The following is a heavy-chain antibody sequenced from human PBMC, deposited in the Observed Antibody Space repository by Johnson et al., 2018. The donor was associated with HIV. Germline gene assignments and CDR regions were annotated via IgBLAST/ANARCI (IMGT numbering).Heavy chain of an antibody. V-gene: IGHV3-30-3*01. CDR1: GFSFSNYA. CDR2: ISYDGSNK. Sequence: QVQLVESGGGVVQPGRSLRLSCAASGFSFSNYAMHWVRQAPGKGLEWVAFISYDGSNKYYADSVKGRFTISRDNSKNTLYLQMNSLRAEDTAVYYCARGLGSRSAFDIWGQGTMVTVSS. CDR3: ARGLGSRSAFDI. J-gene: IGHJ3*02. D-gene: IGHD2-2*01.